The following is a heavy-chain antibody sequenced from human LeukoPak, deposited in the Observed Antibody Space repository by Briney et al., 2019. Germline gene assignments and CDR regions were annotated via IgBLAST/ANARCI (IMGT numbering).Heavy chain of an antibody. Sequence: GGSLRLSCAASGFTFSGSAMHWVRQASGKGLEWVGRIRSKANSYATAYAASVKGRFTISRDDSKNTAYLQMNSLKTEDTAVYYCARDWVDCSGGSCYAFNWFDPWGQGTLVTVSS. CDR3: ARDWVDCSGGSCYAFNWFDP. CDR1: GFTFSGSA. D-gene: IGHD2-15*01. CDR2: IRSKANSYAT. J-gene: IGHJ5*02. V-gene: IGHV3-73*01.